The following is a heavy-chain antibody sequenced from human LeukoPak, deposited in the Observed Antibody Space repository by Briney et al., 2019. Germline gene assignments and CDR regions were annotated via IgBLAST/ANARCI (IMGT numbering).Heavy chain of an antibody. CDR2: ISYDGSNK. Sequence: GGSLRLSCAAPGFTFSSYGMHWVRQAPRKGLEWVAVISYDGSNKYYADSVKGRFTISRDNSKNTLYLQMNSLRAEDTAVYYCAKIFAYYGSGSYYNDYWGQGTLVTVSS. V-gene: IGHV3-30*18. D-gene: IGHD3-10*01. CDR1: GFTFSSYG. CDR3: AKIFAYYGSGSYYNDY. J-gene: IGHJ4*02.